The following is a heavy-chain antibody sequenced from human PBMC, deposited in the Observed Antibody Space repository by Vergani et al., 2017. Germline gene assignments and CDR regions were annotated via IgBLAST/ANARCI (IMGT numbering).Heavy chain of an antibody. CDR2: IDWDDDT. CDR3: ARIPRIDYGLDY. Sequence: QVTLRESGPALVKPTQTLTLTCTFSGFSLSSGMGVSWIRQPPGKALEWLARIDWDDDTYYSTSLKTRLTISKDTSKNQVVLTMTNMDPVDTATYYCARIPRIDYGLDYWGQGTLVTVSS. V-gene: IGHV2-70*15. J-gene: IGHJ4*02. D-gene: IGHD4-17*01. CDR1: GFSLSSGMG.